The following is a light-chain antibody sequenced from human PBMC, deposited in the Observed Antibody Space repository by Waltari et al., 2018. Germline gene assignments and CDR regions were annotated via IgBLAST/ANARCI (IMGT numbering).Light chain of an antibody. V-gene: IGKV1-8*01. Sequence: IQLTQSPSSLSASVGDRVTISCRASQAISNYLAWYQQKPGKAPNLLIYGTSTLQSGVPSRFSGSGSGTDFTLTISCLQSEDFATYYCQHYFSYPLTFGPGTKVDIK. CDR2: GTS. J-gene: IGKJ3*01. CDR3: QHYFSYPLT. CDR1: QAISNY.